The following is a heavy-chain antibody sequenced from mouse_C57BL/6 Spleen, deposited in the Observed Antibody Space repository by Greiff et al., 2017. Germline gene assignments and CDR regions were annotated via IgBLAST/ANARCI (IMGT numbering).Heavy chain of an antibody. Sequence: VKLMESGAELMKPGASVKLSCKATGYTFTGYWLEWVKQRPVHGLEWSGDILPGSGSTNYNEKLKGKATCTADTSSNTAYMQLSSLTTEDSGIYYCARGLIYYDYDAWFAYWGQGTLVTVSA. J-gene: IGHJ3*01. D-gene: IGHD2-4*01. CDR1: GYTFTGYW. V-gene: IGHV1-9*01. CDR2: ILPGSGST. CDR3: ARGLIYYDYDAWFAY.